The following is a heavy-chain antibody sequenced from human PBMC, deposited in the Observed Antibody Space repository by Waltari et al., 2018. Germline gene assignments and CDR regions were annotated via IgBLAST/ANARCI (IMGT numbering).Heavy chain of an antibody. Sequence: QVQLVQSGAEVKKPGASVKVSCKASKYTFTGYYMHWVRQAPGQGLEWMGWINPNSGGTNYAQKFQGRVTMTRDTSINTAYMVLSRLRSDDTAVYYCARAMVRGVITYYFDYWGQGTLVTVSS. CDR1: KYTFTGYY. V-gene: IGHV1-2*02. D-gene: IGHD3-10*01. J-gene: IGHJ4*02. CDR3: ARAMVRGVITYYFDY. CDR2: INPNSGGT.